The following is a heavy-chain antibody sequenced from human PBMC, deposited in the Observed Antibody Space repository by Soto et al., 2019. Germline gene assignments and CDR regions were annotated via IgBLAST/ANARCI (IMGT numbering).Heavy chain of an antibody. D-gene: IGHD6-19*01. CDR2: ISASGGDT. V-gene: IGHV3-23*01. CDR1: GFTFNLYA. J-gene: IGHJ4*02. Sequence: GGSLRLSCAASGFTFNLYAMTWVRQAPGKGLEWVSTISASGGDTYYADSVKGRFTISRDNSKNTLYLQMNSLRAEDTAVYYCAKDKQWLVLGYWGQGTLVTVSS. CDR3: AKDKQWLVLGY.